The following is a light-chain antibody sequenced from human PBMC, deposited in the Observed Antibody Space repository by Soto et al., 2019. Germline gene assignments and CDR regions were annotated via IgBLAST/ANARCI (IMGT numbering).Light chain of an antibody. CDR1: QSVSRF. J-gene: IGKJ2*01. CDR2: DAS. CDR3: QQRSTWPHT. V-gene: IGKV3-11*01. Sequence: EIVLTQSPATLSLSPGERATLSCRASQSVSRFLAWFQQRPGQAPRLLIYDASNRASGVPARFSGSGSGTDSTLTISRLEPEDFAVYYCQQRSTWPHTFGQGTKLEI.